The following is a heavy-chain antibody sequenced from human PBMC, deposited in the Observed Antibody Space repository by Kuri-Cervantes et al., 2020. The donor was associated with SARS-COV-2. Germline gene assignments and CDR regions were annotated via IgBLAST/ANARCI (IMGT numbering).Heavy chain of an antibody. Sequence: ASVKVSCKASGYTFTGYYMHWVRQAPGQGLEWMGWINPNSGGTNYAQKFQGRVTMTRDTSTSIVYMELSSLRSEDTAVYYCARGGDSSGYYYYYYYYMDVWGKGTTVTVSS. CDR2: INPNSGGT. D-gene: IGHD3-22*01. CDR3: ARGGDSSGYYYYYYYYMDV. CDR1: GYTFTGYY. V-gene: IGHV1-2*02. J-gene: IGHJ6*03.